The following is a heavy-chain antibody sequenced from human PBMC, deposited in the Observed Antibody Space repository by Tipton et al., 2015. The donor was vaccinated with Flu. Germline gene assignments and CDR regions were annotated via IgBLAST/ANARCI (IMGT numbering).Heavy chain of an antibody. D-gene: IGHD2-2*01. J-gene: IGHJ4*02. CDR3: ARGGDCSSTSCRYFDY. V-gene: IGHV3-7*01. Sequence: SLRLSCAASGFTFTTYWMNWVRQAPGKGLEWVASIKQDGSETYSVDSVKGRFTISRDSAKNSLYLQMNSLRVEDTAVYYCARGGDCSSTSCRYFDYGGQGTLVTVPS. CDR2: IKQDGSET. CDR1: GFTFTTYW.